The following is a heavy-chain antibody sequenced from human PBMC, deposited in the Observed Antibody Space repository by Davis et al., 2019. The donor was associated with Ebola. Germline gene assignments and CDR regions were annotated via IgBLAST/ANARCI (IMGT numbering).Heavy chain of an antibody. CDR1: GNSFSSHW. D-gene: IGHD2-8*02. Sequence: GESLKISCKDSGNSFSSHWIGWVRQMPGKGLEWMGIIYTGDSETRYSPSFRGQVTISADKSIKTAFLQWSSLKASDTALYYCASLRRTITGMDDGFDMWGQGTMVTVSS. CDR3: ASLRRTITGMDDGFDM. J-gene: IGHJ3*02. V-gene: IGHV5-51*01. CDR2: IYTGDSET.